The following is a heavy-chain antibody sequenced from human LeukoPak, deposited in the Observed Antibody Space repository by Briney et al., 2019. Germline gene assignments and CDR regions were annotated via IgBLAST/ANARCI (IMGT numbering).Heavy chain of an antibody. J-gene: IGHJ6*02. D-gene: IGHD3-22*01. CDR1: GFSFSDYY. V-gene: IGHV3-11*01. Sequence: PGGSLRLSCAASGFSFSDYYMTWIRQAPGKGLEWVSYISSSGTNIYYADSVKGRLTISRDDAQNSLYLQMNSLRAEDTAVYYCAREGDDSSGYSFSPYYYYAMDVWGPGATVTVSS. CDR2: ISSSGTNI. CDR3: AREGDDSSGYSFSPYYYYAMDV.